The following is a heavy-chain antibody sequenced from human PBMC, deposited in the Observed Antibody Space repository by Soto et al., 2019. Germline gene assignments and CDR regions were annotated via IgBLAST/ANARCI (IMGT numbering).Heavy chain of an antibody. CDR2: IYYSGST. CDR3: ARRYLLYYYGSGSHRNNDAFDI. Sequence: QLQLQESGPGLVKPSETLSLTCTVSGGSISSSSYYWGWIRQPPGKGLEWIGSIYYSGSTYYNPSLKSRVTISVDTSKNQFSLKLSSVTAADTAVYYCARRYLLYYYGSGSHRNNDAFDIWGQGTMVTVSS. CDR1: GGSISSSSYY. V-gene: IGHV4-39*01. D-gene: IGHD3-10*01. J-gene: IGHJ3*02.